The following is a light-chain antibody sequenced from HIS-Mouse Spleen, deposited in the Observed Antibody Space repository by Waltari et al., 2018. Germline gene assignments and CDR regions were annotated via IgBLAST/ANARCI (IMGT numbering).Light chain of an antibody. J-gene: IGLJ1*01. CDR1: SSHVGGYNY. CDR2: EVS. Sequence: QSALTQPASVSGSPGQSITISCTGTSSHVGGYNYVSWYQQHPGKAPKLMIYEVSNRPSGVSNRFSGSKSGNTASLTISGLQAEDEADYYCSSYTSSSTHNYVFGTGTKVTVL. V-gene: IGLV2-14*01. CDR3: SSYTSSSTHNYV.